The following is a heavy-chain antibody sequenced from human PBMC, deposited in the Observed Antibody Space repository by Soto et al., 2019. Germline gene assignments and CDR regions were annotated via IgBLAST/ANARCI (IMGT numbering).Heavy chain of an antibody. J-gene: IGHJ6*02. V-gene: IGHV3-23*01. CDR1: GLTFRSYA. Sequence: EVQLLESGGGLVQPGGSLRLSCAASGLTFRSYAMSWVRQAPGKGLVWVSGINGFGDRTNDADSVKGRFTTSRDNSKNTLYLQMNSLRIEDTAIYYCAHVEWNYGKDAWGQGTTVTVSS. CDR3: AHVEWNYGKDA. D-gene: IGHD2-8*01. CDR2: INGFGDRT.